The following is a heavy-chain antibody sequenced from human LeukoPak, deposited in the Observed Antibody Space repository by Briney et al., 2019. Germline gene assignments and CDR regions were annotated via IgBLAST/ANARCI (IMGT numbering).Heavy chain of an antibody. Sequence: ASVKVSCKASGYTFTGYYMHWVRQAPGQGLEWMGWINPNSGGTNYAQKFQGRVTMTRDTSISTAYMELSRLRSDDTAVYYCARGRDSSGWLFDYWGQGTLVTVSS. CDR1: GYTFTGYY. D-gene: IGHD6-19*01. V-gene: IGHV1-2*02. CDR3: ARGRDSSGWLFDY. J-gene: IGHJ4*02. CDR2: INPNSGGT.